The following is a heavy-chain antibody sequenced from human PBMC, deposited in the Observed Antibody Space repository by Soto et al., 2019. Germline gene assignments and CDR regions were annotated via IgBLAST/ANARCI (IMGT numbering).Heavy chain of an antibody. CDR1: GGTFNNYA. J-gene: IGHJ6*02. CDR2: IIPMFGT. V-gene: IGHV1-69*01. Sequence: QVQLVQSGAELKRPGSSVKVSCEASGGTFNNYAITWVRQAPGQGLEWMGGIIPMFGTNYAQKFHDRVTIAADESTGTAYMELSGMRSEDTAVYFCARPNSYGVTFHYYYGMDVWGQGSTVTVSS. CDR3: ARPNSYGVTFHYYYGMDV. D-gene: IGHD3-10*01.